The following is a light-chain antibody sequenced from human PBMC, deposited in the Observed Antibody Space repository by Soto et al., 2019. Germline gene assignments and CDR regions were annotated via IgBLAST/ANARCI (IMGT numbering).Light chain of an antibody. Sequence: IQLTQSPSSLSASVGDRVTITCRASQGISSYLAWYQQKPGKAPKLLIYAASTLQSGVPSRFSGSGSGTDFPLTISSLQPEDFATYYCQQLNSYPGVTFGGGTKVEIK. CDR3: QQLNSYPGVT. V-gene: IGKV1-9*01. J-gene: IGKJ4*01. CDR2: AAS. CDR1: QGISSY.